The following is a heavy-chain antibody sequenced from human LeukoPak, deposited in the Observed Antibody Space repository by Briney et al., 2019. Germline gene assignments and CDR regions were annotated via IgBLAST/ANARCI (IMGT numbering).Heavy chain of an antibody. CDR1: GYGFTSYW. D-gene: IGHD3-22*01. Sequence: GESLKSSFKGSGYGFTSYWIGWVGRMPGKGPGWMGIIYPGDSDTRYSPSFQGQVTISADKSISTAYLQWSSLKASDTAMYYCARPYYDSSGNNWFDPWGQGTLVTVSS. CDR3: ARPYYDSSGNNWFDP. CDR2: IYPGDSDT. J-gene: IGHJ5*02. V-gene: IGHV5-51*01.